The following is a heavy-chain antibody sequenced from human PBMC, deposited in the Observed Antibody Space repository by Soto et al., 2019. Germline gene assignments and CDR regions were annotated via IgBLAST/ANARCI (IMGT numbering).Heavy chain of an antibody. Sequence: TYAVAGVSLTSGNWWTWIQKSPQRGLEYIGEIFHDGTANYYPSFERRVAMSVDTSRNQFSLRLTSVTAADTAVYFCVRLVYDPRLNYICFDIWGQATLVTGSS. V-gene: IGHV4-4*01. CDR1: GVSLTSGNW. CDR3: VRLVYDPRLNYICFDI. CDR2: IFHDGTA. J-gene: IGHJ4*02. D-gene: IGHD3-10*01.